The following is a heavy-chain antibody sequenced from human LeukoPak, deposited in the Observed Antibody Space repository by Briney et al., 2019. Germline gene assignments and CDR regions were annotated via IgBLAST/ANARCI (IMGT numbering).Heavy chain of an antibody. Sequence: PGGSLRLSCAASGFTFSSYSMNWVRQAPGKGLEWVSYVSSSSSTIYYADSVKGRFTISRDNAKNSLYLQMNSLRAEDTAVYYCARAASVTMVRGVPPGDYYYYMDVWGKGTTVTVSS. CDR1: GFTFSSYS. CDR2: VSSSSSTI. D-gene: IGHD3-10*01. V-gene: IGHV3-48*01. CDR3: ARAASVTMVRGVPPGDYYYYMDV. J-gene: IGHJ6*03.